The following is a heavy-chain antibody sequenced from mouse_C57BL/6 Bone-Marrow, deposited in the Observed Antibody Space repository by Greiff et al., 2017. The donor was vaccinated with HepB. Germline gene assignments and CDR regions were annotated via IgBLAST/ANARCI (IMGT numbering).Heavy chain of an antibody. Sequence: QVQLQQSGAELVRPGASVTLSCKASGYTFTDYEMHWVKQTPVHGLEWIGAIDPETGGTAYNQKFKGKAILTADKSSSTAYLELRSLTSEDSAVYYCTSPYGNYGYAMDYWGQGTSVTVSS. CDR2: IDPETGGT. CDR1: GYTFTDYE. CDR3: TSPYGNYGYAMDY. D-gene: IGHD2-1*01. V-gene: IGHV1-15*01. J-gene: IGHJ4*01.